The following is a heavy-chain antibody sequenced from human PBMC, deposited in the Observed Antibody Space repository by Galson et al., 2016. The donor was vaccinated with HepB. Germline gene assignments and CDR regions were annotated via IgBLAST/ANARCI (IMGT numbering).Heavy chain of an antibody. V-gene: IGHV3-66*01. Sequence: SLRLSCAASGFTVSSNYMSWVRQAPGKGLEWVSVIYSGGSTYYADSVKGRFTISRDNSKNTLYLQMNSLRAEDTAVYYCARGRVDVPPDSEFYFDSWGQGTLVTVSS. CDR3: ARGRVDVPPDSEFYFDS. J-gene: IGHJ4*02. CDR1: GFTVSSNY. CDR2: IYSGGST. D-gene: IGHD3-10*02.